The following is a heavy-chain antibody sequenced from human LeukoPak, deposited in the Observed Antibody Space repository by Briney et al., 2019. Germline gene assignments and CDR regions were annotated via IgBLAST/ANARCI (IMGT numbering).Heavy chain of an antibody. CDR3: ARDRQPYYYYYMDV. Sequence: ASVKVSCKASGYTFTNYDINWVRQATGQGLEWMGWMNPNSGNTGCAQKFQGRVTSTRSTSISTAYMELSSLRSEDTAVYYCARDRQPYYYYYMDVWGKGTTVTVSS. D-gene: IGHD1-1*01. J-gene: IGHJ6*03. V-gene: IGHV1-8*03. CDR2: MNPNSGNT. CDR1: GYTFTNYD.